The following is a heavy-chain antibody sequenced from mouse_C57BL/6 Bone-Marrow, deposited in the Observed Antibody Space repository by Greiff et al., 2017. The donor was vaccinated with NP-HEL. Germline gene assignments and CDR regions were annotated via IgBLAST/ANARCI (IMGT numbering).Heavy chain of an antibody. V-gene: IGHV5-9-1*02. J-gene: IGHJ1*03. D-gene: IGHD1-1*01. CDR1: GFTFSSYA. CDR2: ISSGGDYI. Sequence: EVQVVESGEGLVKPGGSLKLSCAASGFTFSSYAMSWVRRTPETRLEWVAYISSGGDYIYYADTVKGRFTISRDNARNTLYLQMSSLKSEDTAMYYCTRDLLLRPSRYFDVWGTGTTVTVSS. CDR3: TRDLLLRPSRYFDV.